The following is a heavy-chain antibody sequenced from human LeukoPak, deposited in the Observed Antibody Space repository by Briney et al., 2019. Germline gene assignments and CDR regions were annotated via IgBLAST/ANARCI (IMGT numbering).Heavy chain of an antibody. Sequence: PGGSLRLSCAASGFNFIDYSMNWVRQASGKGLEWISYIGISSGNTEYADSVKGRFTISRDKARNSLYLQMNSLRVEDTAVYYCARDHRYAFDNWGHGTLVTVSS. CDR3: ARDHRYAFDN. V-gene: IGHV3-48*01. CDR1: GFNFIDYS. J-gene: IGHJ4*01. CDR2: IGISSGNT. D-gene: IGHD5-12*01.